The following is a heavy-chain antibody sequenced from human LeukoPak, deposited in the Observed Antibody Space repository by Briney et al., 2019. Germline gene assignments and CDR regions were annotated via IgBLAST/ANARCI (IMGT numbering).Heavy chain of an antibody. D-gene: IGHD4-17*01. CDR1: GFTFSSYW. CDR2: IKQDGSEE. Sequence: GGSLRLSCAASGFTFSSYWMSWVRQAPGEGLEWVANIKQDGSEEYYVDSVKGRFTISRDNAKNSLYLQMNSLRAEDTAVYYWARGDYGDHHDAFDIWGQGTMDTVSS. J-gene: IGHJ3*02. V-gene: IGHV3-7*04. CDR3: ARGDYGDHHDAFDI.